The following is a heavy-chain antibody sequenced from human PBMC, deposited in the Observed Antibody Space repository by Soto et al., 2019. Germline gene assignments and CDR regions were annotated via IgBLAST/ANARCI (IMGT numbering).Heavy chain of an antibody. J-gene: IGHJ6*02. CDR3: ARGFDESGIVVVPAANPWYDGMDG. CDR2: IIPLSATT. Sequence: QVQLVQSGTEVKKPGSSVKVSCKASGGTLSNNAISWVRQAPGQGLEGMGGIIPLSATTNYAQKFQGRVTITADRSTSTAYTELTSLTSEDTDVYYCARGFDESGIVVVPAANPWYDGMDGWGQGTTVTVSS. CDR1: GGTLSNNA. D-gene: IGHD2-2*01. V-gene: IGHV1-69*06.